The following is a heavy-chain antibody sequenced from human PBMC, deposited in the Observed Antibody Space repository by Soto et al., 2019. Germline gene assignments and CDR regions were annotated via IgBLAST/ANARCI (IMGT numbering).Heavy chain of an antibody. CDR3: ARVTPYNWNDFDY. V-gene: IGHV1-3*01. D-gene: IGHD1-1*01. CDR2: INAGNGNT. Sequence: ASVKVSCKASGYTFTSYAMHWVRQAPGQRLEWMGWINAGNGNTKYSQKFQGRVTITRDTSASTAYMELSSLRSEDTAVYYCARVTPYNWNDFDYWGQGTLVTVSS. CDR1: GYTFTSYA. J-gene: IGHJ4*02.